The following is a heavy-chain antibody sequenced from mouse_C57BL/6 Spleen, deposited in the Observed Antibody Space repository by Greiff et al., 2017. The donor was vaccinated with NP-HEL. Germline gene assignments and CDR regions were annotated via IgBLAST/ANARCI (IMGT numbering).Heavy chain of an antibody. D-gene: IGHD1-1*01. CDR2: IYPGDGDT. V-gene: IGHV1-82*01. Sequence: VQLQQSGPELVKPGASVKISCKASGYAFSSSWMNWVKQRPGKGLEWIGRIYPGDGDTNYNGKFKGKATLTADKSSSTAYMQLSSLTSEDSAVYFCARANDDYGRRGNYVDYWGQGTTLTVSS. J-gene: IGHJ2*01. CDR3: ARANDDYGRRGNYVDY. CDR1: GYAFSSSW.